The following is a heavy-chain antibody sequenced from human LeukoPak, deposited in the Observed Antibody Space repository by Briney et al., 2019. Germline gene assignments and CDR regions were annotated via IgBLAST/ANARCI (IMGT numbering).Heavy chain of an antibody. CDR1: GGSFSGYY. J-gene: IGHJ4*02. CDR2: ISHSGST. Sequence: KPSETLSLTCAVYGGSFSGYYWSWIRQSPGKGLEWIGEISHSGSTNYNPSLKSRVTISVDTSKNQFSLKLSSVTAADTAVYYCARRLRDPVVVIFNYWGQGTLVTVSS. D-gene: IGHD3-22*01. V-gene: IGHV4-34*01. CDR3: ARRLRDPVVVIFNY.